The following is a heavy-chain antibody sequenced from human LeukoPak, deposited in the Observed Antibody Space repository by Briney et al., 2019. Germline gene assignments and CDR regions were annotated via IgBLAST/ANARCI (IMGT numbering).Heavy chain of an antibody. CDR2: VKSNTDGGTT. CDR3: TTSVGDFWSGYSDY. V-gene: IGHV3-15*01. D-gene: IGHD3-3*01. J-gene: IGHJ4*02. Sequence: GGSLRLSCAASGFTFTNAWMSWVRQAPGKGLEWVGRVKSNTDGGTTDYAAPVKGRFTISRDDSKNTLYLQMNSLKTEDTAVYYCTTSVGDFWSGYSDYWGQGTLVTVPS. CDR1: GFTFTNAW.